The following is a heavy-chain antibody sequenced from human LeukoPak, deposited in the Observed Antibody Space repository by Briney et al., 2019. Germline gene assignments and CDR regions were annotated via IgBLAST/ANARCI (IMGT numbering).Heavy chain of an antibody. J-gene: IGHJ4*02. V-gene: IGHV4-34*01. CDR2: INHSGST. Sequence: SETLSLTCAVYGGSFSGYYWSWIRQPPGKGLEWIGEINHSGSTNYNPSLKSRVTISVDTSRNQFSLKLSSVTAADTAVYYCAREEYYYDSSGYGDYWGQGTLVTVPS. CDR1: GGSFSGYY. CDR3: AREEYYYDSSGYGDY. D-gene: IGHD3-22*01.